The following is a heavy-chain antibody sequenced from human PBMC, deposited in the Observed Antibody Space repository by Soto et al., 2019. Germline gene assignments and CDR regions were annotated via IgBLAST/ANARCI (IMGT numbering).Heavy chain of an antibody. CDR1: GGSISSGGYY. Sequence: SETLSLTCTVSGGSISSGGYYWSWIRQHPGKGLEWIGYIYYSGSTYYNPSLKSRVTISVDTSKNQFSLKLSSVTAADTAVYYCARVGSLLYYMDVWGKGTTVTVSS. CDR2: IYYSGST. J-gene: IGHJ6*03. D-gene: IGHD1-26*01. V-gene: IGHV4-31*03. CDR3: ARVGSLLYYMDV.